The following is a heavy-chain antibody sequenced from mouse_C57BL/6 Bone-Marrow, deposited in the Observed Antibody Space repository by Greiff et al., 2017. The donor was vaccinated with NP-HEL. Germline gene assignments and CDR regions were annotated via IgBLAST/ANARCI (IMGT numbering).Heavy chain of an antibody. CDR1: GYTFTSYG. D-gene: IGHD1-1*01. CDR2: IYPRSGNT. J-gene: IGHJ3*01. V-gene: IGHV1-81*01. CDR3: ARWYYYGSSPLAY. Sequence: VQLQQSGAELARPGASVKLSCKASGYTFTSYGISWVKQRTGQGLEWIGEIYPRSGNTYYNEKFKGKATLTADKSSSTAYMELRSLTSEDSAVYFCARWYYYGSSPLAYWGQGTLVTVSA.